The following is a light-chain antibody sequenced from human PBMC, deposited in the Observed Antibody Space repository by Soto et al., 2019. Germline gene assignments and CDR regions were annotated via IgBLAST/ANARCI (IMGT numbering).Light chain of an antibody. CDR1: TGAVTSGHY. J-gene: IGLJ3*02. V-gene: IGLV7-46*01. Sequence: QAVVTQEPSLTVSPGGTVTLTCGSSTGAVTSGHYPYWFQQKPGQAPRTLIYDTSNKHSWTPARFSGSLLGGKAALTLSGAQPEDEADYYCLLSYSDTRPGVFGGGTQLTVL. CDR2: DTS. CDR3: LLSYSDTRPGV.